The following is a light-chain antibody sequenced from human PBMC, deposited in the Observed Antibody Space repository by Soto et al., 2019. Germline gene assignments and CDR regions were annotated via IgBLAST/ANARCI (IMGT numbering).Light chain of an antibody. CDR3: KQYYSYPCT. Sequence: ALRITQSPSSLSASTGHTVNITFRSSQGISSYLAWYQQKPGKAPKLLIYAASTLQSGVPSRFSGSGSGTDFTLTISCLQSEDFATYSCKQYYSYPCTFGKGTEVDIK. J-gene: IGKJ1*01. CDR2: AAS. CDR1: QGISSY. V-gene: IGKV1-8*01.